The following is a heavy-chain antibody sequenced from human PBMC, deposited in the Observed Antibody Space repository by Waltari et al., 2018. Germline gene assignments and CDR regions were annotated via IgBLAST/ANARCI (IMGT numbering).Heavy chain of an antibody. CDR2: IIPILGIA. Sequence: QVQLVQSGAEVKKPGSSVKVSCKASGGTFSSYTISWVRQAPGQGLEWMGRIIPILGIANYAQKFQGRVTITADESTSTAYMELSSLRSEDTAVYYCARSPWGNLNWFDPWGQGTLVTVSS. V-gene: IGHV1-69*02. CDR3: ARSPWGNLNWFDP. J-gene: IGHJ5*02. D-gene: IGHD3-16*01. CDR1: GGTFSSYT.